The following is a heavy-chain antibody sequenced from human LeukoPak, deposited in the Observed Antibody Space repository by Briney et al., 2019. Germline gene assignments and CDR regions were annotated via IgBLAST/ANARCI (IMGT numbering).Heavy chain of an antibody. CDR1: TFTVIDHY. J-gene: IGHJ6*02. CDR2: IYPGGST. V-gene: IGHV3-66*02. CDR3: AMGAGVSHYYYYAMDI. Sequence: PGGSLRLSCAASTFTVIDHYMTWVRQAPGRGLEWVAAIYPGGSTYYADSVKGRFTISRDKSKNTLYLQMNTLGAEETAVYYCAMGAGVSHYYYYAMDIWGQGTTVTVSS. D-gene: IGHD2-21*01.